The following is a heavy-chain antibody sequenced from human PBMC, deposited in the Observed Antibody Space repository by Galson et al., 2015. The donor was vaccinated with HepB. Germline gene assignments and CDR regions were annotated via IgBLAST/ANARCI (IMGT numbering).Heavy chain of an antibody. V-gene: IGHV1-2*02. J-gene: IGHJ3*02. CDR2: INPNSGDT. CDR3: ASSVVGANDDTFDI. Sequence: SVKVSCKASGYTFTNYFIRWLRQAPGHGPEWMGWINPNSGDTNYAQKFQGRVTMTRDTSISTAYMELSGLTSDDAAMYYCASSVVGANDDTFDIWGQGTMVTVSS. CDR1: GYTFTNYF. D-gene: IGHD1-26*01.